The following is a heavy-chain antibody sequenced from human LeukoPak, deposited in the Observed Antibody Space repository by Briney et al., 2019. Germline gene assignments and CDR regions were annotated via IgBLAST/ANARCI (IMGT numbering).Heavy chain of an antibody. CDR3: ASHPSRGYSYGSFDY. D-gene: IGHD5-18*01. V-gene: IGHV3-23*01. CDR1: GFTFSSYA. CDR2: ISGSGGST. Sequence: GGSLRLSCAASGFTFSSYAMSWVRQAPGKGLEWVSAISGSGGSTYYADSVKGRFTISRDNSKNTLYLQMNSLRAEDTAVYYCASHPSRGYSYGSFDYWGQGTLVTVSS. J-gene: IGHJ4*02.